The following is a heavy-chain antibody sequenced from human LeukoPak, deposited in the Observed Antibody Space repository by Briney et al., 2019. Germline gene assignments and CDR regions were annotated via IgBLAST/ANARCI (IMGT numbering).Heavy chain of an antibody. V-gene: IGHV4-34*01. CDR1: GGSFSGYY. Sequence: SETLSLTCAVYGGSFSGYYWSWIRQPPGKGLEWIGEINHSGSTNYNPSLKSRVTISVDTSKNQLSLKLSSATAADTAVYYCARAYNSAKYFDYWGQGTLVTVSS. CDR3: ARAYNSAKYFDY. D-gene: IGHD6-25*01. J-gene: IGHJ4*02. CDR2: INHSGST.